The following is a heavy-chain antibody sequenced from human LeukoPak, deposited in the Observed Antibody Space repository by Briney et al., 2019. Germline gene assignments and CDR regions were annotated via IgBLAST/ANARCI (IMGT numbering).Heavy chain of an antibody. J-gene: IGHJ4*02. Sequence: GESLKISCKGSGYSFTSYWITWVRQVPGKGLEWMGRIDPRASYTNHYSPSFQGHVTISPDKSISTAYLQWSSLKASDTAIYYCARLFTYYDTSGYYYWGQGTLVTVSS. CDR2: IDPRASYT. CDR1: GYSFTSYW. D-gene: IGHD3-22*01. CDR3: ARLFTYYDTSGYYY. V-gene: IGHV5-10-1*01.